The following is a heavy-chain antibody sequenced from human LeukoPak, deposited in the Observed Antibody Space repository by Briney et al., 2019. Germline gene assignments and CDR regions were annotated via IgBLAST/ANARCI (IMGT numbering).Heavy chain of an antibody. CDR2: ISYDGKKK. Sequence: PGGSLRLSCAASGFTFSSCGMHWVRQAPGKGLEWVVGISYDGKKKDYADSVKGRFTISRDNSKNTLYLQMNSLRSEDTAVYYCAKDGRGKDDTSGPSDYWGQGALVTVSS. CDR3: AKDGRGKDDTSGPSDY. V-gene: IGHV3-30*18. J-gene: IGHJ4*02. D-gene: IGHD3-22*01. CDR1: GFTFSSCG.